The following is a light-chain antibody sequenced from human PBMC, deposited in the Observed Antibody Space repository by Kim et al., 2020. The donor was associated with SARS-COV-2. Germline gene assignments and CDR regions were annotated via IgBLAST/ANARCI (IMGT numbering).Light chain of an antibody. Sequence: IVLTQSPATLSLSPGERATLSCRASQSVSNYLAWYQQKPGQAPRLLIYDASNRATGIPARFSGSGSGTDFTLTISSLEPEDFAVYYCQQRSNWPPLFTFGPGTKVDIK. CDR1: QSVSNY. J-gene: IGKJ3*01. CDR2: DAS. CDR3: QQRSNWPPLFT. V-gene: IGKV3-11*01.